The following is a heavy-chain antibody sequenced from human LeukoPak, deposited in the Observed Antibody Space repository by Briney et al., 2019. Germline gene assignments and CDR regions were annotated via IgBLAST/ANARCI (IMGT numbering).Heavy chain of an antibody. CDR1: GFTFSSYA. CDR3: AELGITMIGGV. J-gene: IGHJ6*04. Sequence: GGSLRLSCAASGFTFSSYAMNWVRQAPGKGLEWVSYISSSGSTIYYADSVKGRFTISRDNAKNSLYLQMNSLRAEDTAVYYCAELGITMIGGVWGRGTTVTISS. CDR2: ISSSGSTI. V-gene: IGHV3-48*03. D-gene: IGHD3-10*02.